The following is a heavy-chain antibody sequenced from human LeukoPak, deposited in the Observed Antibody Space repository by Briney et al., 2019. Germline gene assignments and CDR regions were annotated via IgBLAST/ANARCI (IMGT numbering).Heavy chain of an antibody. CDR3: ARGRRDDSNYRPFEY. CDR1: GGSTSSYY. CDR2: VYYTGNT. J-gene: IGHJ4*02. V-gene: IGHV4-59*01. D-gene: IGHD5-24*01. Sequence: SETLSLTCTVSGGSTSSYYWSWIRQPPGKGLEWIGYVYYTGNTSYNPSLKGRITMSVDTSDNQFSLNLTSVTAADTAVYYCARGRRDDSNYRPFEYWGQGILVTVSS.